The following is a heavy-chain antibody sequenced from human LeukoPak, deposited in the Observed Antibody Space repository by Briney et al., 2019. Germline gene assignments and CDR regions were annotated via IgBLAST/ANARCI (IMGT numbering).Heavy chain of an antibody. V-gene: IGHV3-53*01. CDR3: ASGSVTTGTTFNY. CDR2: IYSGGST. CDR1: GFTVSSNY. D-gene: IGHD1-1*01. J-gene: IGHJ4*02. Sequence: TGGSLRLSCAASGFTVSSNYMSWVRQAPGKGLEWVSVIYSGGSTYYADSVKGRFTISRDNSKNTLYLQMNSLRAEDTAVYYCASGSVTTGTTFNYWGQGTLVTVSS.